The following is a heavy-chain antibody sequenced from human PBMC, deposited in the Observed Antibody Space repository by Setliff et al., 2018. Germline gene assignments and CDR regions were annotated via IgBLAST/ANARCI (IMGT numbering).Heavy chain of an antibody. V-gene: IGHV4-61*02. CDR1: GDSITSGSVY. CDR2: IFPTGTT. CDR3: ARYNSSAACFDL. D-gene: IGHD1-20*01. Sequence: SETLSLTCTISGDSITSGSVYWSWIRQPAGKGLEWIGRIFPTGTTNYNPDLKSRVTMSVDTSKKRFSLMLRSVTAADTAIYYCARYNSSAACFDLWGPGTLVTVSS. J-gene: IGHJ5*02.